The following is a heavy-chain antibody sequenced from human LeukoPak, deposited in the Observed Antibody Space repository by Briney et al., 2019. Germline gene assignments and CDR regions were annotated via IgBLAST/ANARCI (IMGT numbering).Heavy chain of an antibody. CDR2: IKPDESEK. J-gene: IGHJ6*03. D-gene: IGHD1-7*01. V-gene: IGHV3-7*01. CDR3: AKRRGLELLYYYYMDV. CDR1: GFTFSSYS. Sequence: GGSLRLSCAASGFTFSSYSMNWVRQAPGKGLEWVANIKPDESEKYYVDSVKGRFTISRDNAKNSLFLQMNSLRAEDTAVYYCAKRRGLELLYYYYMDVWGKGTTVTVSS.